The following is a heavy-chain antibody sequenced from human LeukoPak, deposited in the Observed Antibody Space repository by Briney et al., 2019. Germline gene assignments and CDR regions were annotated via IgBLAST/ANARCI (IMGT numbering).Heavy chain of an antibody. CDR3: ARDVSTMVRGVIIPWFDP. CDR2: IIPIFGTA. V-gene: IGHV1-69*01. D-gene: IGHD3-10*01. J-gene: IGHJ5*02. CDR1: GRTFSSYA. Sequence: RGASVKVSCKASGRTFSSYAISWVRQAPGQGLEWIGGIIPIFGTANYAQKFQGRVTITADESTSTAYMELSSLRSEDTAVYYCARDVSTMVRGVIIPWFDPWGQGTLVTVSS.